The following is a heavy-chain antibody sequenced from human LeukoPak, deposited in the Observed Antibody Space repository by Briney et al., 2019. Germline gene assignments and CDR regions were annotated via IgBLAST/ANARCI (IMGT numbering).Heavy chain of an antibody. Sequence: ASVKVSCKVSGYTLTELSMHWVRQAPGKGLEWLGGFDPEDGETIYAQKFQGRVTMTEDTSTDTAYMELSSLRSEDTAVYYCATEFITAAAGTMGYFDCWGQGTLVTVSS. CDR1: GYTLTELS. CDR3: ATEFITAAAGTMGYFDC. V-gene: IGHV1-24*01. D-gene: IGHD6-13*01. J-gene: IGHJ4*02. CDR2: FDPEDGET.